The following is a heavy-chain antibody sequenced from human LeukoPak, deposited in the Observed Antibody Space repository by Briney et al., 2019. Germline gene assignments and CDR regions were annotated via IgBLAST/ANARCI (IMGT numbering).Heavy chain of an antibody. CDR2: INPSGGST. D-gene: IGHD1-26*01. V-gene: IGHV1-46*01. Sequence: ASVKVSCKASGYTFTSYYMHWVRQAPGQGLEWMGIINPSGGSTSYAQKFQGRVTMTRDMSTSTVYMELSSLRSEDTAVYYCARDGMEATPPNDAFDIWGQGTMVTVSS. J-gene: IGHJ3*02. CDR1: GYTFTSYY. CDR3: ARDGMEATPPNDAFDI.